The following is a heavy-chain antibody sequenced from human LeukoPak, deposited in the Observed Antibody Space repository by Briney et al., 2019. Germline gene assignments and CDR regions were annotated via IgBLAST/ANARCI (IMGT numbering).Heavy chain of an antibody. CDR3: ARGIVGATHLDY. V-gene: IGHV4-59*01. Sequence: PSETLSLTCTVSGGSISSYYWSWIRQPPGKGLEWIGYIYYSGSTNYNPSLKSRVTISVDTSKNQFSLKLSSVTAADTAVYYCARGIVGATHLDYWGQGTLVTVSS. D-gene: IGHD1-26*01. CDR2: IYYSGST. J-gene: IGHJ4*02. CDR1: GGSISSYY.